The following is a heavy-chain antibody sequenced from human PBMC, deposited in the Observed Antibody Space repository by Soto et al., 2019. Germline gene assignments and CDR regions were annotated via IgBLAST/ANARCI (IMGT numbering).Heavy chain of an antibody. Sequence: QVQLVQSGAEEKKPGASVKVSCKASGYTFTSYAMHWVRQAPGQRLEWMGWINAGNGNTKYSQKFQGRVTITRDTSASTAYMERSSLRSEDTDVYYCARSIVVVTALDYWGQGTLVTVSS. J-gene: IGHJ4*02. D-gene: IGHD2-21*02. CDR2: INAGNGNT. CDR3: ARSIVVVTALDY. CDR1: GYTFTSYA. V-gene: IGHV1-3*05.